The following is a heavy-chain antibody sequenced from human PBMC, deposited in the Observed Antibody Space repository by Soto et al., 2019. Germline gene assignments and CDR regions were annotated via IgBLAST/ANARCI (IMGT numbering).Heavy chain of an antibody. CDR1: GYSFATSG. V-gene: IGHV1-18*01. CDR3: ARAGQYYDSSGYAD. D-gene: IGHD3-22*01. CDR2: ISAYNGNT. Sequence: QVKLVQSGTEVKKPGASMKVSCKASGYSFATSGISWVRQAPGQGLEWMGWISAYNGNTNYDQKLQDRIIMTTATSTSTAYLELRSLRSDDTAFYYCARAGQYYDSSGYADWGQGTLVTVSS. J-gene: IGHJ4*02.